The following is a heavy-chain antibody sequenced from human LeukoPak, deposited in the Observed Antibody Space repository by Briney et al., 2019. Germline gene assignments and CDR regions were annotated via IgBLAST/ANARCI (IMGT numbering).Heavy chain of an antibody. CDR3: AAEGNGYTGIYVFAH. V-gene: IGHV3-66*01. D-gene: IGHD5-12*01. CDR2: FYASGST. Sequence: GGSLRLSCEASGFSVSSNYMSWVPQAPGKGLEWVSVFYASGSTYYTDSVKGRFTISRDISKNSLHLQMNSLRPEDTAVYYCAAEGNGYTGIYVFAHWGQGTLVTVSS. CDR1: GFSVSSNY. J-gene: IGHJ4*02.